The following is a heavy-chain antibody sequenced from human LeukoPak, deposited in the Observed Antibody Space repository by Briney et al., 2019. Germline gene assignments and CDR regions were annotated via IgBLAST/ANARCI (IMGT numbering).Heavy chain of an antibody. D-gene: IGHD2-21*01. J-gene: IGHJ4*02. V-gene: IGHV4-4*09. CDR3: ATSNDAKIAPFDH. Sequence: SETLSLTCTVSGVSVSAYQWSWVRQSPERGLEWIGCINTKGETSYNPSLKSRVTTSVDTSKSQFSLRLTSETAADTAVYYCATSNDAKIAPFDHWGQGAPVTVSS. CDR2: INTKGET. CDR1: GVSVSAYQ.